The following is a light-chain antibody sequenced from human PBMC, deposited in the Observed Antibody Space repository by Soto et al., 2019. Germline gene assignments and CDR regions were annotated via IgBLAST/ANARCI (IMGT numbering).Light chain of an antibody. V-gene: IGKV3-15*01. CDR3: QQYNNWPPYP. CDR2: DVS. CDR1: QSISRN. J-gene: IGKJ2*01. Sequence: EVVMTQSPGTLSVSPGERATLSCRASQSISRNLAWYQQKPGRAPRLLIYDVSTRATGVPARFSGSGSETEFTLTISSLQSEDFAVYYCQQYNNWPPYPVGQGTKLEIK.